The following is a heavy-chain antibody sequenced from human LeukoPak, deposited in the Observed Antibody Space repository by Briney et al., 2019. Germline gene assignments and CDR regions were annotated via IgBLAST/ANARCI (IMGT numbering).Heavy chain of an antibody. D-gene: IGHD6-13*01. V-gene: IGHV5-51*01. J-gene: IGHJ4*02. Sequence: GESLKISCKGSGYIFANYWIAWVRQMPGKGLEWMGIIYPGDSNTRYSPSFQGQVTISADKSISTAYLQWSSLKASDTAMYFCASRDGSTWYLGYWGQGTLVTVSS. CDR3: ASRDGSTWYLGY. CDR1: GYIFANYW. CDR2: IYPGDSNT.